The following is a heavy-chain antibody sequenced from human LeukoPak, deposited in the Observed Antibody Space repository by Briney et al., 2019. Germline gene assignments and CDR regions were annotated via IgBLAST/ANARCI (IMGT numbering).Heavy chain of an antibody. D-gene: IGHD2-2*01. J-gene: IGHJ4*02. CDR3: ARISEYQLLWYFDY. CDR1: GYTFITYG. V-gene: IGHV1-18*04. CDR2: LSAYNGDT. Sequence: ASVRVSSKASGYTFITYGIGWGPQAPGQGLGWMGWLSAYNGDTNYAQKLQGRVTMTTDTSTSTAYMELRSLRFDDTAMYYCARISEYQLLWYFDYWGQGTLVTVS.